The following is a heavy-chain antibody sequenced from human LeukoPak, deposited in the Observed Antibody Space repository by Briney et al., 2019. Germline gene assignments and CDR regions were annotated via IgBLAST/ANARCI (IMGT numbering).Heavy chain of an antibody. J-gene: IGHJ5*02. CDR2: IYSGGST. D-gene: IGHD6-13*01. CDR3: ARDRVYSSSWYGWFDP. Sequence: GGSLRLSCAASGFTVSSNYMSWVRQAPGKGLEWVSVIYSGGSTYYADSVKGRFTISRDNAKNSLYLQMNSLRAEDTAVYYCARDRVYSSSWYGWFDPWGQGTLVTVSS. V-gene: IGHV3-53*01. CDR1: GFTVSSNY.